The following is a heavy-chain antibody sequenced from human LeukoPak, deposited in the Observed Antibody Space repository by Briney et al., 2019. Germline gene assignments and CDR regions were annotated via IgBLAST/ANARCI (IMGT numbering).Heavy chain of an antibody. CDR3: ARYVPQDYYFDY. V-gene: IGHV4-4*07. CDR2: FYTSGST. CDR1: GASISSYF. J-gene: IGHJ4*02. Sequence: SETLSLTCTVSGASISSYFWSWIRQPAGKGLEWIGRFYTSGSTNCNPSLKSRVTMSADTSKNQFSLKLTSVTAADTAVYYCARYVPQDYYFDYWGQGTLVTVSS. D-gene: IGHD3-16*01.